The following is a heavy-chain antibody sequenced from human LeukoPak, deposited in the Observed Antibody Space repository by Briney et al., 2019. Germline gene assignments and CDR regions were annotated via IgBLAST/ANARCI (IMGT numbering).Heavy chain of an antibody. V-gene: IGHV3-33*06. CDR2: IWYDGTNK. J-gene: IGHJ4*02. CDR1: GFTFSSWG. D-gene: IGHD1-1*01. Sequence: GGSLRLSCAASGFTFSSWGMHWVRRAPGKGLEWVAVIWYDGTNKYYADSVKGRFTISRDNSKNTLYLQMNSLRAEDTAVYYCAKDVTTGTLALDYWGQGTLVTVSS. CDR3: AKDVTTGTLALDY.